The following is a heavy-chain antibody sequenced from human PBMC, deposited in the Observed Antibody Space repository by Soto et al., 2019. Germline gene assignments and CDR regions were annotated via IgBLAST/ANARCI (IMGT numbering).Heavy chain of an antibody. J-gene: IGHJ4*02. D-gene: IGHD3-10*01. Sequence: PGGSLRLPCAASGFTFSSYAMSWVRQAPGKGLEWVSAISGSGGSTYYADSVKGRFTISRDNSKNTLYLQMNSLRAEDTAVYYFAKDSGMVRGVSNSDYWGQGSLVTVS. CDR3: AKDSGMVRGVSNSDY. CDR2: ISGSGGST. CDR1: GFTFSSYA. V-gene: IGHV3-23*01.